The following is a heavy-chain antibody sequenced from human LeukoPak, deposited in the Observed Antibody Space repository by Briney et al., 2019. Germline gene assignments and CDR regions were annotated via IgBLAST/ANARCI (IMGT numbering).Heavy chain of an antibody. V-gene: IGHV3-23*01. D-gene: IGHD1-14*01. CDR1: GFTFSSYA. CDR2: ISGSGDST. Sequence: GGSLRLSCAASGFTFSSYAMSWVRQAPGKGLEWVSVISGSGDSTYYADSVKGRFTISRDTSKNTLYLQMNSLRAEDTAVYYCARDRRSALTWTNYGMDVWGQGTTVTVSS. J-gene: IGHJ6*02. CDR3: ARDRRSALTWTNYGMDV.